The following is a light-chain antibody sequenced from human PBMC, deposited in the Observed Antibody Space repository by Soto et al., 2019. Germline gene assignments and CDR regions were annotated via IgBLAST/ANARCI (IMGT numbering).Light chain of an antibody. V-gene: IGKV3D-20*02. Sequence: PGESATLSFTPSQSVSSNHLAWYQQRPGQAPRLLIYDASSRATGIPVRFSGSGSETNFTLTISSLEPEDFAVYYCQQHDLWPLTFGDGTKVDIK. J-gene: IGKJ4*02. CDR2: DAS. CDR1: QSVSSNH. CDR3: QQHDLWPLT.